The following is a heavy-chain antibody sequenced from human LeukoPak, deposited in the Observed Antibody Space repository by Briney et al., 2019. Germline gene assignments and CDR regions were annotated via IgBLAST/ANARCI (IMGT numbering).Heavy chain of an antibody. V-gene: IGHV4-4*02. CDR1: GGSISSSNW. D-gene: IGHD2-2*01. J-gene: IGHJ4*02. CDR3: AKVRFAQLLSFDY. CDR2: IYHSGST. Sequence: SETQSLTCAVSGGSISSSNWWSRVRQPPGKGLEWIGEIYHSGSTNYNPSLKSRVTISVDKSKTQFSLRLSSVTAADTAMYYCAKVRFAQLLSFDYWGQGTLVTVSS.